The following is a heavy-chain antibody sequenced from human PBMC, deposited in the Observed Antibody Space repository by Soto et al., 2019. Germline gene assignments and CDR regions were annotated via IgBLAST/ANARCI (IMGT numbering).Heavy chain of an antibody. D-gene: IGHD2-21*02. V-gene: IGHV3-23*01. CDR2: TSGSGGST. J-gene: IGHJ4*02. CDR3: AKDLSPRKPCHSVVVPANFDC. CDR1: GFTFSSYA. Sequence: EVQLLESGGGLVQPGGSLRLSCAASGFTFSSYAMSWVRQAPGKGLEWVSATSGSGGSTYYADSVQGRFTTSRDKSKNGMYLQMSSLRAEDTAVYYCAKDLSPRKPCHSVVVPANFDCWGQGTLVTVSS.